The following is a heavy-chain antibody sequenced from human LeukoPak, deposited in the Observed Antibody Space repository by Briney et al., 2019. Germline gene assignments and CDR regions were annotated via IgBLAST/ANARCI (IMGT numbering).Heavy chain of an antibody. J-gene: IGHJ4*02. V-gene: IGHV3-74*01. CDR3: ARSMSGSREL. CDR1: GFTFSNYW. Sequence: PGGSLRLSCARSGFTFSNYWAHWGRHAPGEGVGGVSRIGTDGNRTDYTDFVNGRFTISRDDAKNTLYLQMNSLSAEDTAMYYCARSMSGSRELWGQGTLVTVSS. CDR2: IGTDGNRT. D-gene: IGHD1-26*01.